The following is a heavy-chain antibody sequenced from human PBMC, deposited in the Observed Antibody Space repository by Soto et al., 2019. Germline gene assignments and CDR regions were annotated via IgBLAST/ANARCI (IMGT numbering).Heavy chain of an antibody. CDR1: GGSISSGVYY. V-gene: IGHV4-31*03. Sequence: SETLSLTCTVSGGSISSGVYYWCWIRQHPAQGLDWIGYIYYSGSTYYNPSLKSRVTISVDTSKNQFSLKLSSVTAADTAVYYCARLCDHYDFCSGYTRGYGSWGQRTMVT. CDR3: ARLCDHYDFCSGYTRGYGS. D-gene: IGHD3-3*01. CDR2: IYYSGST. J-gene: IGHJ3*01.